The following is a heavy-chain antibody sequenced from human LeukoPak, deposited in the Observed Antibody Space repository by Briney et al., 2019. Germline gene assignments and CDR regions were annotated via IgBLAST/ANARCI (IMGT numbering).Heavy chain of an antibody. CDR2: INPNSGGT. J-gene: IGHJ4*02. CDR1: GYTFTGYY. V-gene: IGHV1-2*06. Sequence: EASVKVSCKASGYTFTGYYMHWVRQAPGQGLEWMGRINPNSGGTNYAQKFQGRVTMTRDTSISTAYMELSRLRSDDTAVYYCARASLWFGELLSDYWGQGTLVTVSS. D-gene: IGHD3-10*01. CDR3: ARASLWFGELLSDY.